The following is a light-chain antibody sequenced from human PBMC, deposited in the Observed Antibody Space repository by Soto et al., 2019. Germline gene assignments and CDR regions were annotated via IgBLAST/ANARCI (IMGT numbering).Light chain of an antibody. CDR2: GAS. J-gene: IGKJ3*01. CDR3: QQYGSSHHT. Sequence: EIVLTQSPGTLSLSPGERATLSCRASQSVSSSYFAWYQQKPGQAPRLLIYGASSRATAIPDRFSGSGSGTDFTLTISRLEPEDFAVYYCQQYGSSHHTFGPGTKVDIK. V-gene: IGKV3-20*01. CDR1: QSVSSSY.